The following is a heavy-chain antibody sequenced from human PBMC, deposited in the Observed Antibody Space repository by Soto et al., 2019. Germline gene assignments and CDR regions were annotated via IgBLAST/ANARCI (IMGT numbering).Heavy chain of an antibody. CDR1: GFTFSSDW. D-gene: IGHD6-19*01. CDR2: LNKDGTIA. J-gene: IGHJ4*02. Sequence: EVQLVESGGGLVQPGGSLRLSCAGSGFTFSSDWMHWVRQDPGKGLVWVSRLNKDGTIANYADAAKGRFTISRDNAKNTLFLQMNSLTAEDTGLYYCARGPFGWYGFDYWGQGTVVTVSS. V-gene: IGHV3-74*01. CDR3: ARGPFGWYGFDY.